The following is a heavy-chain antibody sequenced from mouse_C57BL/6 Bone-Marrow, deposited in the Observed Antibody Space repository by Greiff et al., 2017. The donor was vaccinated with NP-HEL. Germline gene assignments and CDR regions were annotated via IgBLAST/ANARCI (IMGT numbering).Heavy chain of an antibody. CDR3: ASRIHYGSFYFDY. J-gene: IGHJ2*01. CDR2: IYPRDGST. V-gene: IGHV1-78*01. Sequence: VQLQQSDAELVKPGASVKISCKVSGYTFTDHTIHWMKQRPEQGLEWIGYIYPRDGSTKYNEKFKGKATLTADKSSSTAYMQLNSLTSEDSAVYFCASRIHYGSFYFDYWGQGTTLTVSS. D-gene: IGHD1-1*01. CDR1: GYTFTDHT.